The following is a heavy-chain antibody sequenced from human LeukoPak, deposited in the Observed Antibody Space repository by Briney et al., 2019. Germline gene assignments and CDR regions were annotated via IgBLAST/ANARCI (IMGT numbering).Heavy chain of an antibody. CDR3: ARGRYSGGNGNYFDH. V-gene: IGHV4-38-2*02. D-gene: IGHD1-26*01. J-gene: IGHJ4*02. CDR1: GYSISSGYF. Sequence: PETLSLTCTVSGYSISSGYFWAWIRQPPGKGLEWIGSIYHSGSTYYNPSLQSRVTMSVDTSKNQFSLKLNSVTAAETAVYYCARGRYSGGNGNYFDHWGQGTLVSVSS. CDR2: IYHSGST.